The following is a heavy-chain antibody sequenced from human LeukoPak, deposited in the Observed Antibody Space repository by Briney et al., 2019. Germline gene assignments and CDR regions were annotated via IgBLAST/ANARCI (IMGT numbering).Heavy chain of an antibody. CDR2: MNPNSGNT. D-gene: IGHD3-3*01. V-gene: IGHV1-8*01. Sequence: ASVKVSXKASGYTFTSYDINWVRQATGQGLEWMGWMNPNSGNTGYAQKFQGRVTMTRNTSISTAYMELSSLRSEDTAVYYCAREKGLWSGYLMDVWGKGTTVTVSS. J-gene: IGHJ6*03. CDR3: AREKGLWSGYLMDV. CDR1: GYTFTSYD.